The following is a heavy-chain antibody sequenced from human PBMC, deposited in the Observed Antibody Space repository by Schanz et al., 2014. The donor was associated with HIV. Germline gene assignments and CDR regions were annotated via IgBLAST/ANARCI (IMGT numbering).Heavy chain of an antibody. CDR3: AKTAVAAAGPDSYYYYDMDV. V-gene: IGHV1-69*06. CDR1: GGTFMTYA. CDR2: IIPIFGTA. Sequence: QVQLVQSGAEVKKPGSSVKVSCKASGGTFMTYAISWVRQAPGQGLEWMGKIIPIFGTANYAQKFQGRVTITADKSTSTAYMELSSLRSDDTAVYYCAKTAVAAAGPDSYYYYDMDVWGQGTTVTVSS. D-gene: IGHD6-13*01. J-gene: IGHJ6*01.